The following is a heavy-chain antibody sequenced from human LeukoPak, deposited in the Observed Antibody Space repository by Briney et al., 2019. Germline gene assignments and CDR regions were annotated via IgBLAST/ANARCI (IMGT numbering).Heavy chain of an antibody. D-gene: IGHD3-9*01. CDR3: ARDPHRGLTPWFYFDY. CDR1: GFTFSSYA. Sequence: GGSLRLSCAASGFTFSSYAMHWVRQAPGKGLEYVSAISSNGGSTYYANSVKGRFTISRDNSKNTLYLQMVSLRAEDMAVYYCARDPHRGLTPWFYFDYWGQGTLVTVSS. CDR2: ISSNGGST. V-gene: IGHV3-64*01. J-gene: IGHJ4*02.